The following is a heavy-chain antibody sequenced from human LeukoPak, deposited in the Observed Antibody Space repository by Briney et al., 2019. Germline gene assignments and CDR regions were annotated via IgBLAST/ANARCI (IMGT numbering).Heavy chain of an antibody. CDR2: IYHSGST. Sequence: SETLSLTCAVSGGSISSSNWWSWVRQPPGKGLEWIGEIYHSGSTNYNPSLKSRVTILVDKSKNQFSLKLSSVTAADTAVYYCARSPLGFLDPWGQGTLVTVSS. V-gene: IGHV4-4*02. D-gene: IGHD3-10*01. J-gene: IGHJ5*02. CDR1: GGSISSSNW. CDR3: ARSPLGFLDP.